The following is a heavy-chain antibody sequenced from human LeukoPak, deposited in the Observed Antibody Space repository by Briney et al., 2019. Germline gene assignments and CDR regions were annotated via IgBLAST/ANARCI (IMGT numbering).Heavy chain of an antibody. J-gene: IGHJ3*02. CDR2: IYPGDSDT. V-gene: IGHV5-51*01. CDR1: GYSFTSYW. CDR3: ARLALGSAPYYDYVLGAFDI. Sequence: GESLKISCKGSGYSFTSYWIGWVRQMPGKGLEWMGIIYPGDSDTRYSPSFQGQVTISADKSISTAYLQWSSLKASDTAMYYCARLALGSAPYYDYVLGAFDIWGQGTMVTVSS. D-gene: IGHD3-16*01.